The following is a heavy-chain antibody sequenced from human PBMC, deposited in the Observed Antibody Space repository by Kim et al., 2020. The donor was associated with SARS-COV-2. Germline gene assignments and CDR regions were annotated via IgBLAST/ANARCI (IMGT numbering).Heavy chain of an antibody. Sequence: GGSLRLSCAASGFTFSSYAMSWVRQAPGKGLEWVSVIYSGGSSTYYADSVKGRFTISRDNSKNTLYLQMNSLRAEDTAVYYCAKGQLELPDYYYYYGMDVWGQGTTVTVSS. CDR3: AKGQLELPDYYYYYGMDV. CDR1: GFTFSSYA. CDR2: IYSGGSST. D-gene: IGHD1-7*01. V-gene: IGHV3-23*03. J-gene: IGHJ6*02.